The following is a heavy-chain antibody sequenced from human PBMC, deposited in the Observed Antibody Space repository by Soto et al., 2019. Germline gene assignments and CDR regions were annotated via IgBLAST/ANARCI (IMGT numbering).Heavy chain of an antibody. CDR1: GFTFSSYG. V-gene: IGHV3-30*18. Sequence: QVQLVESGGGVVQPGRSLRLSCAASGFTFSSYGMHWVRQAPGKGLEWVAVISYDGSNKYYADSVKGRFTISRDNSKNTLYLQMYSRRAEDTGVYYCAKERDIVVVVAPLDYWGQGTLVTVSS. D-gene: IGHD2-15*01. CDR3: AKERDIVVVVAPLDY. J-gene: IGHJ4*02. CDR2: ISYDGSNK.